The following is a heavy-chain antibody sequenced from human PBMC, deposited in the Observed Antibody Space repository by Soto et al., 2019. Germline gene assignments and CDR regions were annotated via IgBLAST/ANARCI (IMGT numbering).Heavy chain of an antibody. CDR2: ISGSGGST. D-gene: IGHD2-2*03. CDR1: GFTFSSYA. CDR3: AKDLVDIVVVPAAMDY. V-gene: IGHV3-23*01. Sequence: GGSLRLSCAASGFTFSSYAMSWVRQAPGKGLEWVSAISGSGGSTYYADSVKGRFTISRDNSKNTLYLQMNSLRAEDTAVYYCAKDLVDIVVVPAAMDYWGQGTLVTVSS. J-gene: IGHJ4*02.